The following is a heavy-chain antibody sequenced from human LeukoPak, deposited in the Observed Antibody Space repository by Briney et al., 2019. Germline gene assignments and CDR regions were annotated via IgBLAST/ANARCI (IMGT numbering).Heavy chain of an antibody. V-gene: IGHV4-39*07. CDR3: AGNAYSSSSSDY. Sequence: SETLSLTCTVSGGSISTSSYYWGWVRQPPGKGLEWIGNIFYSGSTYYNPSLKSRVTISVDTSKNQFSLKLSSVTAADTAVYYCAGNAYSSSSSDYWGQGTLVTVSS. CDR1: GGSISTSSYY. CDR2: IFYSGST. J-gene: IGHJ4*02. D-gene: IGHD6-6*01.